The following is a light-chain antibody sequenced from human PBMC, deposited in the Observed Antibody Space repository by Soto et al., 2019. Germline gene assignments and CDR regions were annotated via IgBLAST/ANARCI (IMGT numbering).Light chain of an antibody. CDR2: DAS. Sequence: EIVLTQSPATLSLSPGERATLSCRASQSVSNYLAWYQHKPGQAPRLLIYDASNRATGIPARFSGSGSGTDFTLNISSLEPEDFAVYYCQQRNDWPPYTFGQGTKLEIK. V-gene: IGKV3-11*01. CDR1: QSVSNY. J-gene: IGKJ2*01. CDR3: QQRNDWPPYT.